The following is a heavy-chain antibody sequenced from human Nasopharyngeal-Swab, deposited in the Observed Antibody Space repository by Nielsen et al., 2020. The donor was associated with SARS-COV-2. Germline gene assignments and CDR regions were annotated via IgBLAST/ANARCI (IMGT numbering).Heavy chain of an antibody. Sequence: WIRHPPGKALEWLALIYWDDDRRYSPSLKTRLTITKDTSKNRVVLVMTNMDPVDTATYYCAHSRGGSTSSWYPDYWGQGTLVTVSS. V-gene: IGHV2-5*02. CDR2: IYWDDDR. J-gene: IGHJ4*02. D-gene: IGHD6-13*01. CDR3: AHSRGGSTSSWYPDY.